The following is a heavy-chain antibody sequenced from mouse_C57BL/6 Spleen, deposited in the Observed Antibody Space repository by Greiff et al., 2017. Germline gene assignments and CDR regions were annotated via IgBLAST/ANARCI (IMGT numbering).Heavy chain of an antibody. CDR3: ASSSLILRPYFDV. V-gene: IGHV5-6*01. D-gene: IGHD1-1*01. Sequence: EVQLQESGGDLVKPGGSLKLSCAASGFTFSSYGMSWVRQTPDKRLEWVATISSGGSYTYYPDSVKGRFTISRDNAKNTLYLQMSSLKSEDTAMYYCASSSLILRPYFDVWGTGTTVTVSS. CDR2: ISSGGSYT. J-gene: IGHJ1*03. CDR1: GFTFSSYG.